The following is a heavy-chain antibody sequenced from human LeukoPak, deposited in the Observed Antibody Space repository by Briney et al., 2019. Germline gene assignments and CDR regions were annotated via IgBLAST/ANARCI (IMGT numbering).Heavy chain of an antibody. CDR3: ARGTYSSSWFLDH. CDR2: ISYDGSNK. D-gene: IGHD2-2*01. V-gene: IGHV3-30*04. Sequence: TGGSLRLSCAASGFTFSSYAMHWVRQAPGKGLEWVAVISYDGSNKYYADSVKGRFTISRDNSKNTLYLQMNSLRAEDTAVYYCARGTYSSSWFLDHWGQGTLVTVSS. CDR1: GFTFSSYA. J-gene: IGHJ4*02.